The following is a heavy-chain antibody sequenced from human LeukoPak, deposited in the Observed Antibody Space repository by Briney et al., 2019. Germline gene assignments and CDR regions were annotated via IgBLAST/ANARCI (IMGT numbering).Heavy chain of an antibody. D-gene: IGHD6-13*01. CDR2: TQEDGKKE. Sequence: GGSLRLSCEACGFTFTKFWMSWVRQAPGKGLEWVANTQEDGKKENYVDSVRGRFTISRDNAKNSIYLQMNSLRAEDTAVYYCAWTTYSSSWYTDYWGQGTLVTVSS. CDR1: GFTFTKFW. V-gene: IGHV3-7*01. J-gene: IGHJ4*02. CDR3: AWTTYSSSWYTDY.